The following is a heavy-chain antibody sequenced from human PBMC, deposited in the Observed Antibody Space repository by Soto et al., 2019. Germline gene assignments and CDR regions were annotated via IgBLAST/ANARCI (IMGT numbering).Heavy chain of an antibody. CDR3: ARDIVLLATDYYYGMDV. D-gene: IGHD2-8*01. CDR1: GYTFTSYY. CDR2: INPSGGST. Sequence: GASVKVSCKASGYTFTSYYMHWVRQAPGQGLEWMGIINPSGGSTSYAQKFQGRVTITRHTSTSTVYMELSSLRSEDTAVYYCARDIVLLATDYYYGMDVWGQGTPVTVYS. V-gene: IGHV1-46*01. J-gene: IGHJ6*02.